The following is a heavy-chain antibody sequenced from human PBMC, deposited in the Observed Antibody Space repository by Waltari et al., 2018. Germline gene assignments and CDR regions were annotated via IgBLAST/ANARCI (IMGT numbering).Heavy chain of an antibody. CDR1: GVSLIGTNY. CDR2: IFHSGNT. D-gene: IGHD1-1*01. CDR3: VRNQWKVSLFDF. J-gene: IGHJ4*02. Sequence: QVHLQESGPGLVQPSGTLSLTCDVSGVSLIGTNYWSWVRPPPGKGLEWIGEIFHSGNTKYNSSLKSRVTISMDTSKNQFSLTLISVTAADTAVYYCVRNQWKVSLFDFWGQGAKVSVSS. V-gene: IGHV4-4*02.